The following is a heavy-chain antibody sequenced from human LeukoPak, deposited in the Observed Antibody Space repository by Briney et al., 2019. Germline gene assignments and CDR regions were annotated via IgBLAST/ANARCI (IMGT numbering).Heavy chain of an antibody. CDR1: GFTFSSYG. CDR2: IWYDGSNK. J-gene: IGHJ4*02. CDR3: ARETSAY. Sequence: SLRLSCAASGFTFSSYGMHWVRQAPGKGLEWVAVIWYDGSNKYYADSVKGRFTTSRDDSKNTLYLQMNSLRAEDTAVYFCARETSAYWGQGTLVTVSS. V-gene: IGHV3-33*01.